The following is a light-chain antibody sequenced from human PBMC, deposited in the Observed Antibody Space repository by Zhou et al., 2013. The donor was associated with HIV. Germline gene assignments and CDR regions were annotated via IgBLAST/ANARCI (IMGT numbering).Light chain of an antibody. V-gene: IGKV1-5*03. CDR1: QSLGRW. CDR2: RAS. J-gene: IGKJ1*01. Sequence: DIQMTQSPLTLSASVGDRVTVTCRASQSLGRWLAWYQQRPGKPPKLIIYRASSLQSGVPSRFSGSGSEREFNLTIDGLQPDDFATYYCHQYDNLWTFGPGTRVDVK. CDR3: HQYDNLWT.